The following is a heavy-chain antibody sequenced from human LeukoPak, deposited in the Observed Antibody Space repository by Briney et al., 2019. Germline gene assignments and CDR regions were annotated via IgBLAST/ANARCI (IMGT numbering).Heavy chain of an antibody. D-gene: IGHD3-10*01. J-gene: IGHJ6*02. CDR2: ISSNGGST. CDR1: GFTFSSYA. CDR3: ARARDYYGSGSPYYGMDV. V-gene: IGHV3-64*01. Sequence: GGSLRLSCAASGFTFSSYAMHWVRQAPGKGLEYVSAISSNGGSTYYANSVKGRFTISRDNSTNTLYLQMGSLRAEDMAVYYCARARDYYGSGSPYYGMDVWGQGTTVTVSS.